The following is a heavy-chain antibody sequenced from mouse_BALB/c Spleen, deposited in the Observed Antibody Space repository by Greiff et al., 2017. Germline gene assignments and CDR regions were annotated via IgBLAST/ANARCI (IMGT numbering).Heavy chain of an antibody. CDR1: GFTFSNYW. V-gene: IGHV6-6*02. Sequence: EVQLVESGGGLVQPGGSMKLSCVASGFTFSNYWMNWVRQSPEKGLEWVAEIRLKSNNYATHYAESVKGRFTISRDDSKSSVYLQMNNLRAEDTGIYYCTRLTGASFDYWGQGTTLTVSS. CDR2: IRLKSNNYAT. J-gene: IGHJ2*01. D-gene: IGHD4-1*01. CDR3: TRLTGASFDY.